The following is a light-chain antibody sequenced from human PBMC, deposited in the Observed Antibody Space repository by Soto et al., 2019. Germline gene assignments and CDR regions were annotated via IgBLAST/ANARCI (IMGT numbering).Light chain of an antibody. CDR1: QSVSSSY. CDR2: GAS. CDR3: QQYGSSTWT. Sequence: EIVLTQSPGTLSLSQGEGATLSCRASQSVSSSYFAWYQQKPGQAPRLLIYGASSRATGIPDRFSGSGSGTDFTLTISRLEPDDFAVSYCQQYGSSTWTFGQGTKVETK. V-gene: IGKV3-20*01. J-gene: IGKJ1*01.